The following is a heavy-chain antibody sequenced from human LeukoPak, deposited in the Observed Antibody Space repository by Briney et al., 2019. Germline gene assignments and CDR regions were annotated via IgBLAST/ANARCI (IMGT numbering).Heavy chain of an antibody. CDR1: GGSISSSSYY. CDR2: IYYSGST. J-gene: IGHJ4*02. V-gene: IGHV4-39*01. D-gene: IGHD5-18*01. CDR3: ARHPGRYSYGIDY. Sequence: SETLSLTCTVSGGSISSSSYYWGWIRQPPGKGLEWIGSIYYSGSTYYNPSLKSRVTISVDTSKNQFSLKLSSATAADTAVYYCARHPGRYSYGIDYWGQGTPVTVSS.